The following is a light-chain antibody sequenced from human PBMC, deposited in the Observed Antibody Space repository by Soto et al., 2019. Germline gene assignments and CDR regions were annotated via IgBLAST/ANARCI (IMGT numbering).Light chain of an antibody. CDR3: QQYHDWPPLT. Sequence: DIVMTQSPAPLSESPGARVTLSCRASQSINTNLAWYQQKPGQPPRLLIYDATSSATGIPSRFSGSGSGTDFTLTIISPQSEDWAVYVGQQYHDWPPLTFGVGTKVEIK. V-gene: IGKV3D-15*01. CDR2: DAT. CDR1: QSINTN. J-gene: IGKJ4*01.